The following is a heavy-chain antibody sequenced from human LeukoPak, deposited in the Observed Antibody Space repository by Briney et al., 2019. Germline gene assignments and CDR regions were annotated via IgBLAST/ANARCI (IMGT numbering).Heavy chain of an antibody. Sequence: SETLSLTCTVSGGSISSGGYYWSWIRQHPGKGLEWIGYIYYSGSTYYNPSLKSRVTISVDTSKNQFSLKLSSVTAADTAVYYCARRFETYYYDTSGYFDYWGQGTLVTVSS. V-gene: IGHV4-31*03. CDR2: IYYSGST. J-gene: IGHJ4*02. CDR3: ARRFETYYYDTSGYFDY. D-gene: IGHD3-22*01. CDR1: GGSISSGGYY.